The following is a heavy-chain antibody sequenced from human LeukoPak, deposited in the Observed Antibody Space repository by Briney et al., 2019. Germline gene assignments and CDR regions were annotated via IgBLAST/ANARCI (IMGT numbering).Heavy chain of an antibody. J-gene: IGHJ3*01. CDR3: ARSRTYGFWSGLHEASDF. CDR1: GFTFSNYW. V-gene: IGHV3-7*02. D-gene: IGHD3-3*01. CDR2: INADGSGK. Sequence: GGSLKLSCAASGFTFSNYWMSWVRQAPGKGLEWVANINADGSGKYYVDSVKGRFTISRDNANNSLYLEMSRLRADDTAVYYCARSRTYGFWSGLHEASDFWGQGTMVTVSS.